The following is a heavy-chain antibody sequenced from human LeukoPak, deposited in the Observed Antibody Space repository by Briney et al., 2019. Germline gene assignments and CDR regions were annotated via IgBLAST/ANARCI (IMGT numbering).Heavy chain of an antibody. J-gene: IGHJ4*02. Sequence: PGGSLRLSCATSGFTFSNHAMHWVRQATGKGPEWVSAIGTAGDTFYPGSVKGRFTISRENPKNSLSLQMNSLRAEDTAVYYCVRQQTSHGDFDYWGQGTLVTVSS. D-gene: IGHD1/OR15-1a*01. V-gene: IGHV3-13*01. CDR3: VRQQTSHGDFDY. CDR2: IGTAGDT. CDR1: GFTFSNHA.